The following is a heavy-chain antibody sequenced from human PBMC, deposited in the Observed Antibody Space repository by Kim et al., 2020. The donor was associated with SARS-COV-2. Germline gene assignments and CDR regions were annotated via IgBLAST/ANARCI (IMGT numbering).Heavy chain of an antibody. CDR3: ARRSPLYYFDY. CDR1: GDSVSGNSVT. Sequence: SQTLSLTCAISGDSVSGNSVTWDWIRQSPSRGLEWLGRTYYRSKWYNDYAVSVKSRITLNADTSKNQFSLRLNSVTPEDTAVYYCARRSPLYYFDYWGLGTLVTVSS. V-gene: IGHV6-1*01. CDR2: TYYRSKWYN. J-gene: IGHJ4*02. D-gene: IGHD3-10*01.